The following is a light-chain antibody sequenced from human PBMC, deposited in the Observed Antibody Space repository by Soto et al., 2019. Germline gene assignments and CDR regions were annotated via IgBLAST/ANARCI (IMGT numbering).Light chain of an antibody. J-gene: IGLJ1*01. CDR3: SSYRTSNTRQIV. CDR1: SSEVGGYNY. CDR2: DVS. Sequence: QSALTQPASVSGSPGQSITISCTGTSSEVGGYNYVSWYQRHPGKAPKLMIYDVSNRPSGVSNRFSGSKSGNTASLSISGLQPEDEADYYCSSYRTSNTRQIVCGTGTKVTVL. V-gene: IGLV2-14*03.